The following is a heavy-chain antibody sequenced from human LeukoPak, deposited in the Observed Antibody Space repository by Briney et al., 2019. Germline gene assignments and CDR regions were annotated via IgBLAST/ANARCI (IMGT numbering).Heavy chain of an antibody. CDR1: GGSISSYY. D-gene: IGHD3-3*01. Sequence: SETLSLTCTVSGGSISSYYRNWIRQPPGKGLEWIGYIYYSGSTNYNPSLKSRVTISVDTSKNQFSLKLSSVTAADTAVYYCARTPTTKLRLLEWFPGTDVWGKGTTVTVSS. J-gene: IGHJ6*04. V-gene: IGHV4-59*01. CDR3: ARTPTTKLRLLEWFPGTDV. CDR2: IYYSGST.